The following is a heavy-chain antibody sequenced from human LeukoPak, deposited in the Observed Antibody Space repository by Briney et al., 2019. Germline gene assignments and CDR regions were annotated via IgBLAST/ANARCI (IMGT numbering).Heavy chain of an antibody. CDR3: ARADCSGSTCYLRHSWFDP. J-gene: IGHJ5*02. CDR1: GFTLSTFD. CDR2: ISTSSRYI. V-gene: IGHV3-21*06. Sequence: GGTLRLSCAASGFTLSTFDMNWVRQAPGKGLEWVSSISTSSRYIYYRDSVKGRFTISRDDAKNSLYLQMNSLTVEDTAVYYCARADCSGSTCYLRHSWFDPWGQGTLVTVSS. D-gene: IGHD2-2*01.